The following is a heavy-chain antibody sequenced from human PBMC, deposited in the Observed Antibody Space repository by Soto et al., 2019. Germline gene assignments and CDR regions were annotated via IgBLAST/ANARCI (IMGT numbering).Heavy chain of an antibody. D-gene: IGHD3-22*01. Sequence: QVQLVESGGGVVQPGRSLRLSCAASGFTFSSYGMHWVRQAPGKGLEWVAVISYDGSNKYYADSVKGRFTISRDNSKNTLYLQMNSLRAEDTAVYYCAKARDYYDSSGYGDYYYGMDVWGQGTTVTVSS. CDR3: AKARDYYDSSGYGDYYYGMDV. CDR1: GFTFSSYG. V-gene: IGHV3-30*18. CDR2: ISYDGSNK. J-gene: IGHJ6*02.